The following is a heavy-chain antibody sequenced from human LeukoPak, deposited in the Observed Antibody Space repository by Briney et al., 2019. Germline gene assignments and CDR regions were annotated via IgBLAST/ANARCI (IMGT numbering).Heavy chain of an antibody. J-gene: IGHJ4*02. CDR3: ARDGRFLGY. D-gene: IGHD3-3*01. V-gene: IGHV3-53*01. Sequence: GGSLRLSRAVSGFTVSSNFMSWVRQTPGKGLEWVSVIYSGGSTFYADSVKGRFTISRDNSKNTLYLQMNSLRAEDTAVYYCARDGRFLGYWGQGTPVTVSS. CDR2: IYSGGST. CDR1: GFTVSSNF.